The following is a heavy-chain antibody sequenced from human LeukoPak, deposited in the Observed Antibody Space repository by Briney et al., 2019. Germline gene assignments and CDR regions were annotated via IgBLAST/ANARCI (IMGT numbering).Heavy chain of an antibody. V-gene: IGHV1-8*01. CDR3: ARDDYHYFDY. Sequence: ASVKVSFKASGYTFTIYDINWVRQAPGQGGEGMGWMNTNSGNTGYAQKFQGRVTMTRNTSISTAYMELSSLRSEDTAVYYCARDDYHYFDYWGQGTLVTVSS. CDR1: GYTFTIYD. J-gene: IGHJ4*02. D-gene: IGHD4-11*01. CDR2: MNTNSGNT.